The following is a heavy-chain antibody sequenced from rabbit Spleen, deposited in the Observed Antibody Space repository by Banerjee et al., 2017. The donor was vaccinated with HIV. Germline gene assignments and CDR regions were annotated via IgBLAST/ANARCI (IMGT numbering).Heavy chain of an antibody. CDR2: IGAGVSYTT. V-gene: IGHV1S40*01. D-gene: IGHD8-1*01. CDR1: GFSFSSGYY. J-gene: IGHJ6*01. CDR3: ARDTGSSFSSYGMDL. Sequence: QSLEESGGDLVKPEGSLTLTCTASGFSFSSGYYMCWVRQPPGKGPEWIACIGAGVSYTTYYATWAKGRFTISKTSSTTVTLQMTSLTAADTATYFCARDTGSSFSSYGMDLWGPGTLVTVS.